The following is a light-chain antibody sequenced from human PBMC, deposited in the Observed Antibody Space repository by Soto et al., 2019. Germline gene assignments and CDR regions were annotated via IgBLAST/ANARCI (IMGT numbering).Light chain of an antibody. J-gene: IGLJ3*02. CDR1: RNDIGTYNL. Sequence: QSALTQPASVSESPGQSISISCGGGRNDIGTYNLVSWYQQHPGNAPKLIIYEGNKRPSGVSNRFSGSRSGNTASLTISGLQAEDEADYYCCSYTDGSSLLFGGGTKLTVL. CDR2: EGN. V-gene: IGLV2-23*01. CDR3: CSYTDGSSLL.